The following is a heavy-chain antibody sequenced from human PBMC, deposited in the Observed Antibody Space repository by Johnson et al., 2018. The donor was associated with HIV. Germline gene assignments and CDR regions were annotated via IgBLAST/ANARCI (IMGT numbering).Heavy chain of an antibody. CDR3: ARESTATRGDAFDI. CDR1: GFTFSSYA. Sequence: QVQLVESGGGLVQPGGSLRLSCAASGFTFSSYAMHWVRQAPGKGLEWVAVISYDGSNKYYADSVKGRFTISRDNSKNTLYLQMNSLRAEDMAVYYCARESTATRGDAFDIWGQGTMVTVSS. D-gene: IGHD4-17*01. CDR2: ISYDGSNK. V-gene: IGHV3-30-3*01. J-gene: IGHJ3*02.